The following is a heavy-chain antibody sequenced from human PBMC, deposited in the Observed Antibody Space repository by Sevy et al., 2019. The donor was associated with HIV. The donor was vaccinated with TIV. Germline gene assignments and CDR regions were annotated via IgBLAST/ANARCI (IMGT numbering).Heavy chain of an antibody. CDR3: ARGLDSGSYYPFDY. D-gene: IGHD1-26*01. CDR2: IYYSGST. Sequence: SETLSLTCTVSGGSISSGDYYWSWIRQPPGKGLEWIGYIYYSGSTYYNPSLKSRVTISVDTSKNQFSLKLSSVTAADTAVYYCARGLDSGSYYPFDYWGQRTLVTVSS. J-gene: IGHJ4*02. CDR1: GGSISSGDYY. V-gene: IGHV4-30-4*01.